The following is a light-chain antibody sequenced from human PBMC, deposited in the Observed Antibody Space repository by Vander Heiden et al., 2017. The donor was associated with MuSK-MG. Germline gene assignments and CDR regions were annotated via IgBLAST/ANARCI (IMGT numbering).Light chain of an antibody. J-gene: IGKJ5*01. CDR2: AAS. V-gene: IGKV1-39*01. CDR1: QSISSY. Sequence: DIQMTHSPSSLSASVGDRVTITCRASQSISSYLNWYQQKPGKAPKLLIYAASSLQSGVPSRFSGSGSGTDFTLTISSLQPEDFATYYCQQSDSTPITFGQGTQLEIK. CDR3: QQSDSTPIT.